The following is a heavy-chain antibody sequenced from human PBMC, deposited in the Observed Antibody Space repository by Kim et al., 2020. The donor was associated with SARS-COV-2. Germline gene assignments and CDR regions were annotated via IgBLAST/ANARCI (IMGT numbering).Heavy chain of an antibody. Sequence: SETLSLTCTVSGGSVSSGSYYWSWIRQPPGKGLEWIGCIYYSGSTNYNPSLKSRVTISVDTSKNQFSLKLSSVTAADTAVYYCARGRYYGSDWGQGTLVTVSS. CDR2: IYYSGST. D-gene: IGHD3-10*01. J-gene: IGHJ4*02. V-gene: IGHV4-61*01. CDR1: GGSVSSGSYY. CDR3: ARGRYYGSD.